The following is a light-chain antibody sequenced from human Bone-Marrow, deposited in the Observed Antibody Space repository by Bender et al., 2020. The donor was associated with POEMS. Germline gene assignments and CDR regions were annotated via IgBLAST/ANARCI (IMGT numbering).Light chain of an antibody. V-gene: IGLV1-40*01. Sequence: QSVLTQPPSVSGAPGQSVTISCTGSSSNIGAAYHVHWYRHLPGTPPKLIIFGDDNRPSGVPDRFSGSRSGTSASLAITGLQAEDEAGYYGWSDVDSNTVILGRGSKVTVL. J-gene: IGLJ2*01. CDR3: WSDVDSNTVI. CDR2: GDD. CDR1: SSNIGAAYH.